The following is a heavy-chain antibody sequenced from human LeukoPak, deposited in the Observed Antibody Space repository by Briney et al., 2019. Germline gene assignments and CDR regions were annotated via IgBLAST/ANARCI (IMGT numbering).Heavy chain of an antibody. CDR2: ISYDGSNK. V-gene: IGHV3-30*18. CDR3: AKDLSSGYYDAFDI. J-gene: IGHJ3*02. D-gene: IGHD3-22*01. CDR1: GFTFSSYG. Sequence: PGRSLRLSCAASGFTFSSYGIHWVRQAPGKGLEWVAVISYDGSNKNYADSVKGRFTISRDNSNNTLYLQMNSLRAEDTAVYYCAKDLSSGYYDAFDIWGQGTMVTVSS.